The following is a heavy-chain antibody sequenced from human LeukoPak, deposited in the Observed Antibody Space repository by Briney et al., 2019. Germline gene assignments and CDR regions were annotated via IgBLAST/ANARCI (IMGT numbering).Heavy chain of an antibody. CDR3: ARILGFTLDY. Sequence: GGSLRLSCATSTFTFSSYSMNWVRQAPGKGLEWVSYSEYSGTTSYYADSVKGRFTVSRDNAKNSLYLQMSSLRDEDTAVYYCARILGFTLDYWGQGTLVTVTS. CDR2: SEYSGTTS. V-gene: IGHV3-48*02. CDR1: TFTFSSYS. J-gene: IGHJ4*02.